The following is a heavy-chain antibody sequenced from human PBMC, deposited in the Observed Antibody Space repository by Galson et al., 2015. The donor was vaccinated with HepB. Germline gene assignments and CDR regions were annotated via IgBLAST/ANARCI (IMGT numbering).Heavy chain of an antibody. CDR1: GFTFSSYT. V-gene: IGHV3-69-1*01. D-gene: IGHD6-19*01. CDR3: ARDRLGYYGMDV. CDR2: FTSSSTI. J-gene: IGHJ6*02. Sequence: SLRLSCAASGFTFSSYTMNWVRQAPGKGLEWVSSFTSSSTIYYADSVNGRFTISRDSAKNSLYLQMHSLRDDDTAVYYCARDRLGYYGMDVWGQGTTVTVSS.